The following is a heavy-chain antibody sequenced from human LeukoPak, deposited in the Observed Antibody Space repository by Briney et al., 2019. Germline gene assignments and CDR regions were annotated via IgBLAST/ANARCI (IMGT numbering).Heavy chain of an antibody. D-gene: IGHD2-15*01. CDR3: AKDKGSGGSSYGMDV. V-gene: IGHV3-9*01. J-gene: IGHJ6*02. CDR2: ISWNSGSI. CDR1: GFTFDDYA. Sequence: GRSLRLSSAASGFTFDDYAMHWVRQAPGKGLEWVSGISWNSGSIGYADSVKGRFTISRDNAKNSLYLQMNSLRAEDTALYYCAKDKGSGGSSYGMDVWGQGTTVTVSS.